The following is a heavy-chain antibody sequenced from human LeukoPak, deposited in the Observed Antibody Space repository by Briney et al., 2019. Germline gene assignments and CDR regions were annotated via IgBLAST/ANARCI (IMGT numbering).Heavy chain of an antibody. J-gene: IGHJ4*02. D-gene: IGHD3-10*01. CDR1: GGSISSYY. V-gene: IGHV4-59*01. Sequence: SETLSLTCTVSGGSISSYYWSWIRQPPGKGLEWIGYIYSSGSTNYNPSLKSRLTISVDASKNQFSLKLTSVTAADTAVYYCARAYYYDSGSYGLDYWGQGTLVTVSS. CDR2: IYSSGST. CDR3: ARAYYYDSGSYGLDY.